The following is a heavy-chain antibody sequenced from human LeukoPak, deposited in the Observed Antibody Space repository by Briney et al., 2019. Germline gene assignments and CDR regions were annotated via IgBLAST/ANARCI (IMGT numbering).Heavy chain of an antibody. Sequence: GGSLRLSCAASGFTFSSYAMSWVRQAPGKGLEWVSAISGSGGSTYYADSVKGRFTISRDNSKNTLYLQMNSLRAEDTAVYYCAKDDCSGGSCYSDYWGQGTLVTVSS. CDR1: GFTFSSYA. V-gene: IGHV3-23*01. D-gene: IGHD2-15*01. CDR3: AKDDCSGGSCYSDY. J-gene: IGHJ4*02. CDR2: ISGSGGST.